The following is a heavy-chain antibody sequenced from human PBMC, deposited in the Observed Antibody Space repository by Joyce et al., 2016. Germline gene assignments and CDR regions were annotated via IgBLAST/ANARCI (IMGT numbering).Heavy chain of an antibody. CDR3: VRGISARPGGPNWFDP. CDR1: GFSFSGYG. CDR2: INTDGSST. Sequence: EVQLVESGGGLVQPGGSLRLSCAASGFSFSGYGIHWVRQAPGKGRVGVSRINTDGSSTRFAESVKGRFTISRDNAKNTLYLQMNSLRAEDTAVYYCVRGISARPGGPNWFDPWGQGTLVTVSS. J-gene: IGHJ5*02. D-gene: IGHD6-6*01. V-gene: IGHV3-74*01.